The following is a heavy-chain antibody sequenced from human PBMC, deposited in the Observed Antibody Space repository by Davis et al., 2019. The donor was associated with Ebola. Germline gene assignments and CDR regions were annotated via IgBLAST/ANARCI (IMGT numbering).Heavy chain of an antibody. J-gene: IGHJ4*02. Sequence: PGGFLRLSCAASGFTFDSYAMTWVRRAPGKGLEWVSTIRPSGGRTYYTNSVKGRFTISRDDSKNTLDLQMNSLRVEDTAVYYCAKEVGSSGWYTVENWGQGTLVTVSS. CDR2: IRPSGGRT. CDR3: AKEVGSSGWYTVEN. CDR1: GFTFDSYA. V-gene: IGHV3-23*01. D-gene: IGHD6-19*01.